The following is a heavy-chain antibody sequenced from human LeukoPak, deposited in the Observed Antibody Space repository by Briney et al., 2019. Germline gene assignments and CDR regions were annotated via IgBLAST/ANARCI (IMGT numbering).Heavy chain of an antibody. CDR3: VHRLGGWYSPFDV. D-gene: IGHD6-19*01. CDR1: GFSLDTNGVA. Sequence: SGPTLVKPTQTLTLTCSFSGFSLDTNGVAVAWVRQPPGKGLEWLGLIYWDDDERYSPSLKTRLTITKDTSRNQVVLTITNMGPVDTGTYYCVHRLGGWYSPFDVWGQGTLVSVSS. CDR2: IYWDDDE. V-gene: IGHV2-5*02. J-gene: IGHJ4*02.